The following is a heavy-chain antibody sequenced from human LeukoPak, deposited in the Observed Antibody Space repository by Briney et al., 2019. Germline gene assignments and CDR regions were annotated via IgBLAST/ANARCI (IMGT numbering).Heavy chain of an antibody. CDR1: GGSISGNNW. D-gene: IGHD1-1*01. CDR3: ARVNINNWHSCDY. CDR2: IYHSGSP. Sequence: SETLSLTCAVSGGSISGNNWWGWVRQPPGKGLEWIGEIYHSGSPNYNPSLKSRVTISVDKSRNHFSLNLSSVTAADTAVYYCARVNINNWHSCDYWGQGTLVTVSS. V-gene: IGHV4-4*02. J-gene: IGHJ4*02.